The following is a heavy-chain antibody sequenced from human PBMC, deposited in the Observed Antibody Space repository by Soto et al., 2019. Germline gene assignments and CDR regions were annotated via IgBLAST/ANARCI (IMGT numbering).Heavy chain of an antibody. Sequence: GGSLRLSCVASGFSFSSYGMHWVRQAPGKGLEWVAVISYDGGNKYYADSAKGRFTISRDNSKNTLDLQMNSLRGEDTAVYYCAKDTDVVGAAYKFDYWGQGTLVIVSS. V-gene: IGHV3-30*18. D-gene: IGHD1-26*01. CDR1: GFSFSSYG. CDR3: AKDTDVVGAAYKFDY. J-gene: IGHJ4*02. CDR2: ISYDGGNK.